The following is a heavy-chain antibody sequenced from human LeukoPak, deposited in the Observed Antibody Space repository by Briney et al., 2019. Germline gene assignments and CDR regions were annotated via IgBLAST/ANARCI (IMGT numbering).Heavy chain of an antibody. J-gene: IGHJ4*02. CDR1: GFTVSSNY. D-gene: IGHD6-19*01. V-gene: IGHV3-66*01. Sequence: GGSLRLSCAASGFTVSSNYMSWVRQAPGKGLEWVSVIYSGGSTYYADSVKGRFTISRDNSKNTLYLQMNSLRAEDTAVYYCASDGVYSSGWYFYRGQGTLVTVSS. CDR2: IYSGGST. CDR3: ASDGVYSSGWYFY.